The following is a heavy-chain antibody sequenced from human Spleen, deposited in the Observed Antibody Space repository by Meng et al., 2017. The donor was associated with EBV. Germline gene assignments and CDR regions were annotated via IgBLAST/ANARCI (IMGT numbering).Heavy chain of an antibody. D-gene: IGHD2-15*01. CDR3: ARRYCSAGTCFADY. CDR1: GGTFSSYI. CDR2: MIPISGTP. Sequence: QVQVGASGGGVKKPGSSVGVPCKALGGTFSSYILSWVRQAPGQGLEWMGGMIPISGTPNYAQKFQGRVTITADETASTAYMELRSLRSEDTAVYYCARRYCSAGTCFADYWGQGTLVTVSS. V-gene: IGHV1-69*01. J-gene: IGHJ4*02.